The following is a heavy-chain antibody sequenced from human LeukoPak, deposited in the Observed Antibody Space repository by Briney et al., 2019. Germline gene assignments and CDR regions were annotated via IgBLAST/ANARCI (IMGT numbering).Heavy chain of an antibody. D-gene: IGHD5-12*01. Sequence: SETLSLTCTVSGGSISSYYWSWIRQPPGKGLEWIGYIYYSGSTNYNPSLKSRVTISVDTSKNQFSLKLSSVTAADTAVYYCARGRGYSGYDLDCWGQGTLVTVSS. CDR3: ARGRGYSGYDLDC. J-gene: IGHJ4*02. CDR2: IYYSGST. CDR1: GGSISSYY. V-gene: IGHV4-59*01.